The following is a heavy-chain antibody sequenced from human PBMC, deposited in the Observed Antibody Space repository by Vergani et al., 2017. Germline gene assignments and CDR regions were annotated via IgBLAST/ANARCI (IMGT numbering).Heavy chain of an antibody. CDR2: INPNSGGT. J-gene: IGHJ4*02. Sequence: QVQLVQSGAEVKKPGASVKVSCKASGYTFTGYYMHWVRQAPGQGLEWRGWINPNSGGTKYAQKFQGRVTMTRDTSISTAYMELSRLRSDDTAVYYCARGVMNTVTTNFDDWGQGTLVTVSS. V-gene: IGHV1-2*02. CDR1: GYTFTGYY. D-gene: IGHD4-11*01. CDR3: ARGVMNTVTTNFDD.